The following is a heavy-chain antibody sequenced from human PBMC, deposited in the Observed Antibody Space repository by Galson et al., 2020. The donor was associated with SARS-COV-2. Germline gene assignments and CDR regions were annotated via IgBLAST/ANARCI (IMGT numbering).Heavy chain of an antibody. J-gene: IGHJ4*02. CDR1: GYTFTSYG. D-gene: IGHD5-12*01. V-gene: IGHV7-4-1*02. CDR2: INTNTGNP. Sequence: ASVQVSCKASGYTFTSYGMNWVRQAPGQGLEWMGWINTNTGNPTYAQGFTGRFVFSLDTSVSTAYLQISSLKAEDTAVYYCARDLPDYSGYEIDYWGQGTLVTVSS. CDR3: ARDLPDYSGYEIDY.